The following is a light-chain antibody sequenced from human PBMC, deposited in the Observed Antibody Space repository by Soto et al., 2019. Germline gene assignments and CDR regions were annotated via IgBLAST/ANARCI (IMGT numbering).Light chain of an antibody. V-gene: IGKV3-15*01. CDR2: GAS. Sequence: EIVMKQSQATLSVSPCERAALSCRASQSVSSNLAWYQQKPGQAPRLLIYGASTRATGIPARFSGSGSGTEFTLTISRLEPEDFAVYYCQQSDDSPGTFGQGTKVDIK. J-gene: IGKJ1*01. CDR3: QQSDDSPGT. CDR1: QSVSSN.